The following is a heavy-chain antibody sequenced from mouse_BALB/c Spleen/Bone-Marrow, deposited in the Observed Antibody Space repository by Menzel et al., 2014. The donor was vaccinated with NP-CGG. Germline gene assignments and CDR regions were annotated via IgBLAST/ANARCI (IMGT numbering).Heavy chain of an antibody. CDR3: TSRLINWDDYAMGY. Sequence: DVKLQESGGGLVQPGGSMKLSCVTSKFTFSNYWMNWVRQSPEKGLEWVAEIRLKSNNYATHYAESVKGRFTISRDDSKSSVYLQMNNLRAEDTGIYYCTSRLINWDDYAMGYWGQGTSVTVSS. CDR2: IRLKSNNYAT. CDR1: KFTFSNYW. J-gene: IGHJ4*01. V-gene: IGHV6-6*02. D-gene: IGHD4-1*02.